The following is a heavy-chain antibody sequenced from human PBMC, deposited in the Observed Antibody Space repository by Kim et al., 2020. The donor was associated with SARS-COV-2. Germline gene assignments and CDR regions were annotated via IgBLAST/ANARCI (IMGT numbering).Heavy chain of an antibody. CDR2: ISGSGGST. J-gene: IGHJ2*01. CDR3: AKVKDTAMVMAVWYFDL. CDR1: GFTFSSYA. Sequence: GGSLRLSCAASGFTFSSYAMSWVRQAPGKGMEWVSAISGSGGSTYYADSVKGRFTISRDNSKHTLYLQMNSLRAEDTAVYYCAKVKDTAMVMAVWYFDLWGRGTLVTVSS. V-gene: IGHV3-23*01. D-gene: IGHD5-18*01.